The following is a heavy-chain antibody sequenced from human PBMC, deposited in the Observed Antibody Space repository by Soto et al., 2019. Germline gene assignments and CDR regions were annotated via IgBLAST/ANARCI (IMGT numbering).Heavy chain of an antibody. CDR2: IYSGGST. D-gene: IGHD3-3*01. V-gene: IGHV3-66*01. Sequence: PGGSLSLSCAASGFPVSSNYMSWVRQAPGKGLEWVSVIYSGGSTYYADSVKGRFTISRDNSKNTLYLQMNSLRAEDTAVYYCARVLPYYDFWSGSTQPAAFDIWGQGTMVTVSS. J-gene: IGHJ3*02. CDR1: GFPVSSNY. CDR3: ARVLPYYDFWSGSTQPAAFDI.